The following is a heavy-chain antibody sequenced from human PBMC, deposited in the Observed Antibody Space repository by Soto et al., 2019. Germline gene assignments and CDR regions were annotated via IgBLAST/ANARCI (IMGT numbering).Heavy chain of an antibody. CDR1: GGSISIYY. CDR2: IYYSGST. V-gene: IGHV4-59*01. D-gene: IGHD3-3*01. CDR3: ARADYDFSNWFDP. J-gene: IGHJ5*02. Sequence: LSLTCTVSGGSISIYYWSWSLQPPGKGLEWIGYIYYSGSTNYNPSLKSRVTISVDTSKNQFSLKLSSVTAADTAVYYCARADYDFSNWFDPWGQGTLVTVSS.